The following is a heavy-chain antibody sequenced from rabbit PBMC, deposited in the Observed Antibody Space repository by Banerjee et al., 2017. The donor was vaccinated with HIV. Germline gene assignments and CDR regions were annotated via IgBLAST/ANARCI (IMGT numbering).Heavy chain of an antibody. CDR1: GFSFSRSDW. D-gene: IGHD4-1*01. Sequence: QEQLEESGGDLVKPEGSLTLTCKASGFSFSRSDWICWVRQAPGKGLEWIACIYTSSGSTDYASWVNGRFTISLDNAQNTVPLQMTNLTAADTATYFCARNDFSSAWGADLWGPGTLVTVS. CDR2: IYTSSGST. CDR3: ARNDFSSAWGADL. V-gene: IGHV1S45*01. J-gene: IGHJ4*01.